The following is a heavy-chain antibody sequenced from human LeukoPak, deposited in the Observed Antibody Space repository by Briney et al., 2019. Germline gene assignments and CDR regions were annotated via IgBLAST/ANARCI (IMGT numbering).Heavy chain of an antibody. V-gene: IGHV4-39*07. CDR2: IYYSGST. CDR1: GGSISSSSYY. Sequence: SETLSLTCTVSGGSISSSSYYWGWIRQPPGKGLEWIGSIYYSGSTYYNPSLKSRVTISVDTSKNQFSLKLSSVTAADTAVYYCARTTLAGDLLFDPWGQGTLVTVSS. D-gene: IGHD2-21*02. J-gene: IGHJ5*02. CDR3: ARTTLAGDLLFDP.